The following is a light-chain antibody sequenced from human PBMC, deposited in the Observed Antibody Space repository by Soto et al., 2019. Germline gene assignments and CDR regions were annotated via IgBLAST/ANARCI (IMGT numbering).Light chain of an antibody. J-gene: IGLJ1*01. CDR2: EVV. CDR3: KSYAGSNTYV. Sequence: QSVLTQPPSASGSPGQSVTISCTGTKNDIGVYDFVSWYQHPPGKAPRLIIYEVVQRPSGVPDRFSGSKSGNTASLTVSGPQAADEADYFCKSYAGSNTYVFGSGTKVTVL. V-gene: IGLV2-8*01. CDR1: KNDIGVYDF.